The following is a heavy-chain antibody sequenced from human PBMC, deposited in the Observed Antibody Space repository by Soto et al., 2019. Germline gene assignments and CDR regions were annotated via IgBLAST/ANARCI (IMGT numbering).Heavy chain of an antibody. J-gene: IGHJ4*02. D-gene: IGHD3-3*01. V-gene: IGHV4-4*02. Sequence: QVQLQESGPGLVKPSGTLSLTCAVSGDSMSNTNWWSWVRQPPGKGLEWIGEIYHSGSTNYNPSFKSRVTMSVDKSKNQFSLNLTSVTAADTAVYYCAKRTLRRLRFVETHWGQGTLVTVSS. CDR3: AKRTLRRLRFVETH. CDR1: GDSMSNTNW. CDR2: IYHSGST.